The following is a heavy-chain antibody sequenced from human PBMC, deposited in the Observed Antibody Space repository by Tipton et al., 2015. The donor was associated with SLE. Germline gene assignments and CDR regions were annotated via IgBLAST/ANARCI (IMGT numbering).Heavy chain of an antibody. CDR2: IYYSGST. J-gene: IGHJ4*02. CDR1: GGSISSGSYY. CDR3: ASLAYPGDY. D-gene: IGHD2-2*01. V-gene: IGHV4-39*07. Sequence: TLSLTCAVSGGSISSGSYYWSWIRQPAGKGLEWIGSIYYSGSTYYNPSLKSRVTISVDTSKNQFSLKLSSVTAADTAVYYCASLAYPGDYWGQGTLVTVSS.